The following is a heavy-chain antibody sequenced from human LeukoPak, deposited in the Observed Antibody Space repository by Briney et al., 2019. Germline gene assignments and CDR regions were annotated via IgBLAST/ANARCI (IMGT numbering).Heavy chain of an antibody. Sequence: GGSLRLSCAASGFTFSSYAMHWVRQAPGKGLEYASAISSNGGSTYYANSVKGRFTISRDNSKNTLYLQMGSLRAEDMAVYYCARDSSDWGAFDIWGQGTMVTVSS. CDR3: ARDSSDWGAFDI. V-gene: IGHV3-64*01. D-gene: IGHD7-27*01. CDR2: ISSNGGST. CDR1: GFTFSSYA. J-gene: IGHJ3*02.